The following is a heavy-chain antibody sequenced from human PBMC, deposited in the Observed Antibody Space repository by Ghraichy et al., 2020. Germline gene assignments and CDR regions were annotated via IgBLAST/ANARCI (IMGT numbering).Heavy chain of an antibody. V-gene: IGHV3-73*01. CDR3: TTMITFGGVIAKSSVY. D-gene: IGHD3-16*02. J-gene: IGHJ4*02. Sequence: GGSLRLSCAASGFTFSGSAMHWVRQASGKGLEWVGRIRSKANSYATAYAASVKGRFTISRDDSKNTAYLQMNSLKTEDTAVYYCTTMITFGGVIAKSSVYWGQGTLVTVSS. CDR1: GFTFSGSA. CDR2: IRSKANSYAT.